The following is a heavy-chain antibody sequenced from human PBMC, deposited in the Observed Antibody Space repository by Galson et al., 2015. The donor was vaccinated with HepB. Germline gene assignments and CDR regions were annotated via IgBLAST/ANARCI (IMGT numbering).Heavy chain of an antibody. CDR3: AKDSRYISGWYTGRGGLDF. D-gene: IGHD6-19*01. J-gene: IGHJ4*02. CDR2: LSYDGRNT. CDR1: GFTFSDYY. Sequence: SLRLSCAASGFTFSDYYMSWIRQAPGKGLEWVAILSYDGRNTYSADSVKGRFTVSRDNSKNTLYLQLNSLRPEDTAVYYCAKDSRYISGWYTGRGGLDFWGQGTLVTVSS. V-gene: IGHV3-30*18.